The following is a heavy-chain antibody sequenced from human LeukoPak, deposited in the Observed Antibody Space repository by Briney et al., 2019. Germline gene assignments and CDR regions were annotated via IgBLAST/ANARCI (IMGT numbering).Heavy chain of an antibody. CDR2: IYYSGST. V-gene: IGHV4-59*08. J-gene: IGHJ3*02. Sequence: SETLSLTCTGSGGAISSYYWSWIRQPPGKGLEWIGYIYYSGSTNYSPSLKSRVTISVDMSKNQFSLKLNSVTAVDTAVYYCARRLYAFDIWGQGTMVTVSS. CDR3: ARRLYAFDI. CDR1: GGAISSYY.